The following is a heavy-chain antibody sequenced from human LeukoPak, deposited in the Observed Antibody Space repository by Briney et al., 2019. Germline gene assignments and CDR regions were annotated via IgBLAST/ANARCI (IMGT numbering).Heavy chain of an antibody. Sequence: GSLRLSCAASGFTFSSYAMSWVRQAPGKGLEWIGEINHSGSTNYNPSLKSRVTISVDTSKNQFSLKLSSVTAADTAVYYCARARDAFDIWGQGTMVTVSS. J-gene: IGHJ3*02. V-gene: IGHV4-34*01. CDR3: ARARDAFDI. CDR1: GFTFSSYA. CDR2: INHSGST.